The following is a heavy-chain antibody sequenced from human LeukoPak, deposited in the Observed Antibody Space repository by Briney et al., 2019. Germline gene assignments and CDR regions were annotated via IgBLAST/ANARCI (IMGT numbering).Heavy chain of an antibody. D-gene: IGHD5-12*01. V-gene: IGHV3-15*01. J-gene: IGHJ4*02. CDR3: TTYSGYDNFDY. CDR2: IKSKTDDGTT. Sequence: GGSLRLSCEASGFTFSNAWMSWVRQAPGKGLEWVGRIKSKTDDGTTDHTAHVKGRFTISRDNSKNTMYLRRHSLKTEDTAVYYCTTYSGYDNFDYWGQGTLVTVSS. CDR1: GFTFSNAW.